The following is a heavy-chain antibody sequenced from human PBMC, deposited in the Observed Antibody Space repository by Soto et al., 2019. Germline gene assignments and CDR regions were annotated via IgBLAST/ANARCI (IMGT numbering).Heavy chain of an antibody. Sequence: GESLKISCKGSGYSFTSYWIGWVRQMPGKGLEWMGIVYPDDSDTKCSPSFQGQVTISVDKSVSTAYLQWNSLKASDTAIYYCVRHRGDFENGMDVWGQGTTVTVYS. J-gene: IGHJ6*02. CDR3: VRHRGDFENGMDV. V-gene: IGHV5-51*01. D-gene: IGHD4-17*01. CDR1: GYSFTSYW. CDR2: VYPDDSDT.